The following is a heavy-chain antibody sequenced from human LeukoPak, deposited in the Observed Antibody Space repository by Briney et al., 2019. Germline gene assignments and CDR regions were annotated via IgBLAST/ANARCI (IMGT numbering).Heavy chain of an antibody. CDR2: ISGSGANT. D-gene: IGHD3-22*01. V-gene: IGHV3-23*01. Sequence: GGSLRLSCAASGFTFSSYAMSWVRQAPGKGLEWVSTISGSGANTYYADSVKGRFTISRGNSKNTLFLQMNSLRAEDTAMYYCAKDQKSSGSYLSFDYWGQGTLVSVSS. CDR1: GFTFSSYA. CDR3: AKDQKSSGSYLSFDY. J-gene: IGHJ4*02.